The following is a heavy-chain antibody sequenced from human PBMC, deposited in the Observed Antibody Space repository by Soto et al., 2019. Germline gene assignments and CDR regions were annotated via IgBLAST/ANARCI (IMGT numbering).Heavy chain of an antibody. D-gene: IGHD2-15*01. Sequence: GASVKVSCKASGYTFTTYAMHWVRQAPGQRLEWMGWINAGNGNTKYSQKFQGRVTITRDTSASTAYMELSSLRSEDTAVYYCARGKPPPLYCSGGSCYSYNWFDPWGQGIQVTVSS. CDR1: GYTFTTYA. CDR3: ARGKPPPLYCSGGSCYSYNWFDP. J-gene: IGHJ5*02. CDR2: INAGNGNT. V-gene: IGHV1-3*01.